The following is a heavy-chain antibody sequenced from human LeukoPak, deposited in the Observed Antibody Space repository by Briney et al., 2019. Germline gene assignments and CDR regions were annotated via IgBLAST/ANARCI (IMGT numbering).Heavy chain of an antibody. J-gene: IGHJ6*02. Sequence: GGSLRLSCAASGFTFSSYWMSWVRQAPGKGLEWVANLNQYGSEKYYVDSVKGRFTISRDNAKNSLYLQMNSLRAEDTAVYYCARDRTPYYYDSTNGMDVWGQGTTVTVSS. CDR2: LNQYGSEK. CDR1: GFTFSSYW. V-gene: IGHV3-7*01. CDR3: ARDRTPYYYDSTNGMDV. D-gene: IGHD3-22*01.